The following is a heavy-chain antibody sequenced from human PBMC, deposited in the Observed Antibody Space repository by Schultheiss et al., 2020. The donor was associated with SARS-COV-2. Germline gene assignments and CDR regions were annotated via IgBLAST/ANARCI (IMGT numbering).Heavy chain of an antibody. J-gene: IGHJ4*02. CDR2: IYYTGIT. CDR1: GSSISGYF. CDR3: ARAARVEQLFSVRGGHLDY. Sequence: SETLSLTCTVSGSSISGYFWTWIRQPPGKGLEQVENIYYTGITKYSPSLKSRITISVDTSKKQFSLRLGSVTAADTAVYYCARAARVEQLFSVRGGHLDYWGRGTQVTVSS. D-gene: IGHD3-10*01. V-gene: IGHV4-59*01.